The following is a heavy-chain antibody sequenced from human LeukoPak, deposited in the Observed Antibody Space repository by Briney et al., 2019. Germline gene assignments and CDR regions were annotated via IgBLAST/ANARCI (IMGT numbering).Heavy chain of an antibody. CDR1: GGTFSSYA. CDR2: IIPIFGTA. D-gene: IGHD3-22*01. J-gene: IGHJ4*02. CDR3: ARDSTYNYDSSGYYYFDY. V-gene: IGHV1-69*13. Sequence: SVKVSCKASGGTFSSYAISWVRQAPGQGLEWMGGIIPIFGTANYAQKFQGRVTITADESTSTAYMELSSLRSEDTAAYYCARDSTYNYDSSGYYYFDYWGQGTLVTVSS.